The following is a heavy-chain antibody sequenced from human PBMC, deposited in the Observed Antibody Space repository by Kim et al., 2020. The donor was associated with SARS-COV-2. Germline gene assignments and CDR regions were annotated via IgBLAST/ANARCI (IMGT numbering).Heavy chain of an antibody. CDR2: ISSWDNTI. Sequence: GGSLRLSCAASGFIFRDYYMCWIRQTPGRGLEWLSYISSWDNTIYYADSVKGRFTISRDNTQNSLYLQMNDLRPDDTAIYYCARGAEGDMWDRGIRVTASS. J-gene: IGHJ3*02. V-gene: IGHV3-11*01. CDR3: ARGAEGDM. CDR1: GFIFRDYY.